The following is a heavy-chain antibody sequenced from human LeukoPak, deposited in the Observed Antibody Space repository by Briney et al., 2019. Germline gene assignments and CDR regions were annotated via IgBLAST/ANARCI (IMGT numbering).Heavy chain of an antibody. CDR2: INTYSGDT. V-gene: IGHV1-2*02. Sequence: ASVKVSCTASGYTFTDYYIHWVRQAPGQGLEWMGWINTYSGDTNYAQKFQGGVTMTRDTSISTAYMELSRLTSDDMAVYYCARGHYDSSGYWRRGDYWGQGTLVTVSS. CDR1: GYTFTDYY. CDR3: ARGHYDSSGYWRRGDY. D-gene: IGHD3-22*01. J-gene: IGHJ4*02.